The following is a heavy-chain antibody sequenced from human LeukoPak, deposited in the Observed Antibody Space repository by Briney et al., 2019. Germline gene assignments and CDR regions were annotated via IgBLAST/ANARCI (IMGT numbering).Heavy chain of an antibody. V-gene: IGHV1-2*02. D-gene: IGHD3-10*01. CDR2: INPNSGGT. CDR3: GRVGITMFGGVSFDY. CDR1: GYTFTGYY. J-gene: IGHJ4*01. Sequence: ASVKVSCKASGYTFTGYYMHWVRQAPGQGLEWMGWINPNSGGTNYARKFQGRVTMTRDTSISPAYMELSRLRSDDTAVYYCGRVGITMFGGVSFDYGGKEPLAP.